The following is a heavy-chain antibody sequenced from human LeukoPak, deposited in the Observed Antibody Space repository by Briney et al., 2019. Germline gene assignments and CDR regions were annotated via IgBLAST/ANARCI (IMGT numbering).Heavy chain of an antibody. CDR1: GGSLSSYY. CDR2: IYYSGST. D-gene: IGHD2-15*01. Sequence: SETLSLTCTVSGGSLSSYYWSWIRQPPGKGLEWIGYIYYSGSTNYNPSLKSRVTILLDTSKNQFSLKLSSVTAADTAVYYCARGGPRTRYCSGGSCYSSGYYFDYWGQGTLVTVSS. CDR3: ARGGPRTRYCSGGSCYSSGYYFDY. V-gene: IGHV4-59*01. J-gene: IGHJ4*02.